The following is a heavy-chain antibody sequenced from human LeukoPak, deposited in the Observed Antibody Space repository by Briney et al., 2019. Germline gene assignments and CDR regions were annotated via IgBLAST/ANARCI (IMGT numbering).Heavy chain of an antibody. CDR1: GGSISSYY. CDR3: VRVPAAGTGPDY. D-gene: IGHD6-13*01. J-gene: IGHJ4*02. Sequence: SETLSLTCTVSGGSISSYYWSWIRQPPGEGLEWIAYISDSGGSDYNPSLRGRVTISLDTSRNQFSLRLTSVTAADTAVYYCVRVPAAGTGPDYWGQGTLVTVSS. CDR2: ISDSGGS. V-gene: IGHV4-59*01.